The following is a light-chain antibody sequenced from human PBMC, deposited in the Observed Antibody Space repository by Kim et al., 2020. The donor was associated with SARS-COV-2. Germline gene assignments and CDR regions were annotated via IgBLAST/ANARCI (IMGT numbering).Light chain of an antibody. V-gene: IGKV3-20*01. J-gene: IGKJ1*01. Sequence: SPSERALLSCRDGQSVSSSYLAWYQQTPGQAPRLLIYGASSRATGIPDRFSGSGSGTDFTLTISRLEPEDFAVYYCQQYGSSSWTFGQGTKVDIK. CDR3: QQYGSSSWT. CDR1: QSVSSSY. CDR2: GAS.